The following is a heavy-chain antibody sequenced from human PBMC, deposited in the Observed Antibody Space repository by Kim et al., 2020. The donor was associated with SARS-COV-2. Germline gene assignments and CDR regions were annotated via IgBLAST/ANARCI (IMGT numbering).Heavy chain of an antibody. J-gene: IGHJ4*02. D-gene: IGHD3-22*01. CDR2: INSDGSST. V-gene: IGHV3-74*01. Sequence: GGSLRLSCAASGFTFSSYWMHWVRQAPGKGLVWVSRINSDGSSTSYADSVKGRFTISRDNAKNTLYLQMNSLRAEDTAVFYCASDYYYDSSGFDYWGQGTLVTVSS. CDR3: ASDYYYDSSGFDY. CDR1: GFTFSSYW.